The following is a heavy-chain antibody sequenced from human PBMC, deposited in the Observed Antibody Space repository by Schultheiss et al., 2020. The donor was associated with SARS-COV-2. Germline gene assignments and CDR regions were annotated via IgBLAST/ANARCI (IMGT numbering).Heavy chain of an antibody. D-gene: IGHD1-1*01. Sequence: GSLRLSCAVYGGSFSGYYWSWIRQPPGKGLEWIGEINHSGSTNYNPSLKSRVTISVDTSKNQFSLKLNSVSAADTAVYYCARKQYDAPYFDYWGQGILVTVSS. V-gene: IGHV4-34*01. CDR2: INHSGST. CDR1: GGSFSGYY. CDR3: ARKQYDAPYFDY. J-gene: IGHJ4*02.